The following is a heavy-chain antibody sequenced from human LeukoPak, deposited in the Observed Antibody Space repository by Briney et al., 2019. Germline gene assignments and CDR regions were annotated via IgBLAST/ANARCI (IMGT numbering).Heavy chain of an antibody. J-gene: IGHJ4*02. CDR2: IDWDDDK. V-gene: IGHV2-70*11. Sequence: SGPTLVNPTQTLTLTCTFSGFSLSTSGMCVSWIRQPPGKALEWLARIDWDDDKYYSTSLKTRLTISKDTSKNQVVLTMTNMDPVDTATYYCARGGVDTAMVHFDYWGQGTLVTVSS. CDR3: ARGGVDTAMVHFDY. D-gene: IGHD5-18*01. CDR1: GFSLSTSGMC.